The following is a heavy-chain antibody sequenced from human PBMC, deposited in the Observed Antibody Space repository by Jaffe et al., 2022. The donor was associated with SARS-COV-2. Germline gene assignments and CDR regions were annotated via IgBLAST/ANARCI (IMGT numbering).Heavy chain of an antibody. D-gene: IGHD3-10*01. CDR3: AKDSDTSRLRGRGDDPKGAFDI. V-gene: IGHV3-23*01. CDR1: GFSFGTYA. Sequence: EVQLLESGGGLVQPAGSLRLSCAASGFSFGTYAMSWVRQAPGKGLEWVSSISGSGGSTYYADSVKGRFTISRDNSKNTLYLQMNSLRAEDTAVYFCAKDSDTSRLRGRGDDPKGAFDIWGQGTMVTVSS. J-gene: IGHJ3*02. CDR2: ISGSGGST.